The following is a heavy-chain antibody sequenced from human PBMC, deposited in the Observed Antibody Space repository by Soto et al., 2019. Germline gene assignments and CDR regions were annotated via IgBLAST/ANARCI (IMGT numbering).Heavy chain of an antibody. Sequence: EVLLLESGGGLVQPGGSLRLSCEASGFSFSSFAMNWVRQAPGKGLEWVSAIGDSGASTYYADSVKGRFTISRDNSRNTLYLQLTSLRAEYTVVYYCAKGVELDVWGNGNTVTVSS. V-gene: IGHV3-23*01. J-gene: IGHJ6*04. CDR2: IGDSGAST. D-gene: IGHD1-26*01. CDR3: AKGVELDV. CDR1: GFSFSSFA.